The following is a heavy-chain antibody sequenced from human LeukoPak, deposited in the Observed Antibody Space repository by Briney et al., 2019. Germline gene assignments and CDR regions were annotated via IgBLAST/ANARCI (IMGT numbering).Heavy chain of an antibody. D-gene: IGHD3-10*01. J-gene: IGHJ4*02. V-gene: IGHV4-61*05. Sequence: SETLSLICTVSGGSISSSGYYWGWIRQLPGKGLEWIGYIYYSGSTSYNPSLKSRVTISVDTFRNQFSLKLTSVTAADTAIYYCAKSDYYGASDYWGQGTLVTVSS. CDR2: IYYSGST. CDR3: AKSDYYGASDY. CDR1: GGSISSSGYY.